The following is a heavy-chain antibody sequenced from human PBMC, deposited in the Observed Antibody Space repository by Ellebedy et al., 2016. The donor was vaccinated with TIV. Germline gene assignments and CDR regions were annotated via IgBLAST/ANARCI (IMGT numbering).Heavy chain of an antibody. CDR1: GFIFRDFW. Sequence: PGGSLRLSCGASGFIFRDFWMSWVRQAPGKGLEWVANINQDGSQTYYVDSVKGRFTISRDNDKNSVYLEMNSLRGEDTAVYYCARAGGYNTVDYWGQGTLVTVSS. CDR3: ARAGGYNTVDY. D-gene: IGHD3-3*01. CDR2: INQDGSQT. V-gene: IGHV3-7*01. J-gene: IGHJ4*02.